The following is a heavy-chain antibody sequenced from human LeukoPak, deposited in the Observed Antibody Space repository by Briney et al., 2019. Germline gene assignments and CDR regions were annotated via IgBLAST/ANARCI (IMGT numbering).Heavy chain of an antibody. D-gene: IGHD6-19*01. CDR1: GFTFSNYN. V-gene: IGHV3-21*01. CDR2: ISTASTYI. J-gene: IGHJ3*01. Sequence: GGCLRLSCAASGFTFSNYNMNWVRQAPGKGLEWVSSISTASTYINYADSVKGRFTISRDNAKNSLSLQMNSLRAEDTAVYYCSGSGWTTDAFDVWGQGTMVTVSS. CDR3: SGSGWTTDAFDV.